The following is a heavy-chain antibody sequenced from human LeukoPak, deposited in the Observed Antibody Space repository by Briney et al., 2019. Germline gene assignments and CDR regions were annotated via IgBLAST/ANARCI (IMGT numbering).Heavy chain of an antibody. V-gene: IGHV1-8*01. D-gene: IGHD2-15*01. CDR1: VCTFTSYD. CDR3: ARGAPGSYCSGGSCPYFDY. CDR2: VNPNSGHT. Sequence: ASVKVSCKASVCTFTSYDINWVRQATGQGLEWMGWVNPNSGHTGYAQKFQGRVTMTRNTSISTAYMDLSSLRSEDTAVYYCARGAPGSYCSGGSCPYFDYWGQGTLVSVSS. J-gene: IGHJ4*02.